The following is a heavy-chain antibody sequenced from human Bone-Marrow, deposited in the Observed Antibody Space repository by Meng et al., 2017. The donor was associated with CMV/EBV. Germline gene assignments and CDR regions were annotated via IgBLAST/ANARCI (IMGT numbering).Heavy chain of an antibody. CDR3: ARDLSRADYGDEYYYYYGMDV. Sequence: GESLKISCAASGFTFDDYGMSWVRQAPGKGLEWVSGINWNGGSTGYADSVKGRFTISRDNAKNSLYLQMNSLRAEDTAVYYCARDLSRADYGDEYYYYYGMDVWGQGTTVTVSS. CDR1: GFTFDDYG. V-gene: IGHV3-20*04. J-gene: IGHJ6*02. D-gene: IGHD4-17*01. CDR2: INWNGGST.